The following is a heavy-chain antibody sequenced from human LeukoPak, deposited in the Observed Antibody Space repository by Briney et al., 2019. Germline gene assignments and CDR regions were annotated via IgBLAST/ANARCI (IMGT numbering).Heavy chain of an antibody. J-gene: IGHJ5*02. CDR1: GFTFSSYE. CDR3: VRDRGGAYSGDNLFDP. Sequence: GGSLRLSCAASGFTFSSYEMNWVRQAPGKGLEWISYIIGSGSTTQYADSVRDRFTISRDNDKNAVYLQMNSLRADDTAIYYCVRDRGGAYSGDNLFDPWGQGTLVTVSS. V-gene: IGHV3-48*03. D-gene: IGHD2-21*01. CDR2: IIGSGSTT.